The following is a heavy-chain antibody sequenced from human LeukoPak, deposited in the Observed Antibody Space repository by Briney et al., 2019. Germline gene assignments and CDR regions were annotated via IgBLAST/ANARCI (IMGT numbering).Heavy chain of an antibody. V-gene: IGHV3-23*01. CDR1: GFTFSSYA. D-gene: IGHD3-3*01. J-gene: IGHJ4*02. CDR3: ATLRDFWSGYYADY. Sequence: GGSLRLSCAASGFTFSSYAMSWVRQAPGKGLEWVSAISGSGGSAYYADSAKGRFTISRDNSKNTLYLQMNSLRAEDTAVYYCATLRDFWSGYYADYWGQGTLVTVSS. CDR2: ISGSGGSA.